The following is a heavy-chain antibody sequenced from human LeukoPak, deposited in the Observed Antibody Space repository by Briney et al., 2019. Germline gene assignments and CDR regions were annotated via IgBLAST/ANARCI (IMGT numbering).Heavy chain of an antibody. J-gene: IGHJ4*02. V-gene: IGHV1-46*01. CDR2: INPSGGST. D-gene: IGHD6-13*01. CDR3: ARDSGYSSSWYEGGDY. CDR1: GGTFSSYA. Sequence: ASVKVSCKASGGTFSSYAISWVRQAPGQGLEWMGIINPSGGSTSYAQKFQGRVTMTRDTSTSTVYMELSSLRSEDTAVYYCARDSGYSSSWYEGGDYWGQGTLVTVSS.